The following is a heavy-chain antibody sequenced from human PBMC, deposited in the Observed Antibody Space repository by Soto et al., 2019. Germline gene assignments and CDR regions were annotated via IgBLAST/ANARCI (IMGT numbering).Heavy chain of an antibody. V-gene: IGHV1-8*01. CDR2: RNPNSGNT. CDR3: AREGAGTTSLDV. Sequence: QVQLVQSGAEVKKPGATVKVSCKASGYTFTRYVINWVRQATVQGLEWVGWRNPNSGNTGDAQKFQGRVTMTRNTSNSKEYMQLSSLGSEDTAVYYCAREGAGTTSLDVWGQGTTVTVSS. D-gene: IGHD1-1*01. CDR1: GYTFTRYV. J-gene: IGHJ6*02.